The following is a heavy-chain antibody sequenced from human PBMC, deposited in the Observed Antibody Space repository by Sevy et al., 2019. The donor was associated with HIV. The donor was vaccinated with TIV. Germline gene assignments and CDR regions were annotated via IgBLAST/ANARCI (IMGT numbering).Heavy chain of an antibody. CDR1: GYTLTELS. V-gene: IGHV1-24*01. D-gene: IGHD3-22*01. CDR2: FDPEDDEK. Sequence: ASVKVSCKVSGYTLTELSVHWVRQAPGKGLEWMATFDPEDDEKIYAQKFQGRVTMTEDTSTDTAYMELSSLRSEDTAVYYCATTKDYYDSSGYPFDHWGQGTLVTVSS. CDR3: ATTKDYYDSSGYPFDH. J-gene: IGHJ4*02.